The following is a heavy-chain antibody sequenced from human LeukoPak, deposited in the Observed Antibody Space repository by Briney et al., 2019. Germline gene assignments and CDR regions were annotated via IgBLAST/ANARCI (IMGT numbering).Heavy chain of an antibody. CDR1: GYTFTGYY. CDR3: ARARSWERWLVGSEAFDI. J-gene: IGHJ3*02. CDR2: INPNSGGT. Sequence: GASVKVSCKASGYTFTGYYMHWVRQAPGQGLEWMGWINPNSGGTNYAQKLQGRVTMTRDTSISTAYMELSRLRSDDTAVYYCARARSWERWLVGSEAFDIWGQGTMVTVSS. D-gene: IGHD6-19*01. V-gene: IGHV1-2*02.